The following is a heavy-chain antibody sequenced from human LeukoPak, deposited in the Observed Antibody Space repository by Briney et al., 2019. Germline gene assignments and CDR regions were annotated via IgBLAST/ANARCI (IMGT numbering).Heavy chain of an antibody. CDR1: GFTFRNAW. CDR3: TTGDYYYMDV. CDR2: IKSKIDGGTT. J-gene: IGHJ6*03. V-gene: IGHV3-15*01. Sequence: GGSLRLSCVASGFTFRNAWMSWVRQAPGKGLEWVGRIKSKIDGGTTEYAAPVKGRFTISRDDSKNTLYLQMNSLKTEDTAVYYCTTGDYYYMDVWGKGTTVTISS.